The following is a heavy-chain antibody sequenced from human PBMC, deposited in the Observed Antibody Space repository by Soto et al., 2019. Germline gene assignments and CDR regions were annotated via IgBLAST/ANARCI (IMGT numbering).Heavy chain of an antibody. V-gene: IGHV4-59*01. CDR2: IYYSGST. CDR3: ARRKVGATGVFDY. J-gene: IGHJ4*02. CDR1: GGSISSYY. D-gene: IGHD1-26*01. Sequence: PSETLSLTCTVSGGSISSYYWSWIRQPPGKGLEWIGYIYYSGSTNYNPSLKSRVTISVDTSKNQFSLKLSSVTAADTAVYYRARRKVGATGVFDYWGQGTLVTVSS.